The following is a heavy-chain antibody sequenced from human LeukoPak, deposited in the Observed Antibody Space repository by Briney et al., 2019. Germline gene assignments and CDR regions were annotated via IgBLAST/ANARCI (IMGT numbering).Heavy chain of an antibody. CDR2: ISAYNGNT. D-gene: IGHD2-2*01. Sequence: ASVKVSCKASGYTFTSYGISWVRQAPGQGLEWMGWISAYNGNTNYAQKLQGRVTMTTDTSTSTAYMELRSLRSDDTAVYYCATDGYCSSTSCYGGGSDAFDIWGQGTMVTVSS. J-gene: IGHJ3*02. CDR3: ATDGYCSSTSCYGGGSDAFDI. CDR1: GYTFTSYG. V-gene: IGHV1-18*01.